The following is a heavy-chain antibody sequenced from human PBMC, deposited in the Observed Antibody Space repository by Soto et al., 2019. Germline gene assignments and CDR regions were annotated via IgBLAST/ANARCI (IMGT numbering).Heavy chain of an antibody. V-gene: IGHV3-53*04. CDR1: GFTVSSNY. CDR2: IYSGGST. J-gene: IGHJ4*02. CDR3: ARAYLEWPQYYFDY. D-gene: IGHD3-3*01. Sequence: GGSLRLSCAASGFTVSSNYMSWVRQASGKGLEWVSVIYSGGSTYYADSVKGRFTISRHNSKNTLYLQMNSLRAEDTAVYYCARAYLEWPQYYFDYWGQGTLVTVSS.